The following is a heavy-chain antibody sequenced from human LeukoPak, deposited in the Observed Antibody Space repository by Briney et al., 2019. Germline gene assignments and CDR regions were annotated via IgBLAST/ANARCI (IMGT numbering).Heavy chain of an antibody. CDR3: ASHITTTAKYSSSWYEGYFDY. J-gene: IGHJ4*02. Sequence: SVKVSCKASGGTFSSYAISWVRQAPGQGLEWMGGIIPIFGTANYAQKFQGRVTITADESTSTAYMELSSLRSEDTAVYYCASHITTTAKYSSSWYEGYFDYWGQGTLVTVSS. CDR1: GGTFSSYA. V-gene: IGHV1-69*13. CDR2: IIPIFGTA. D-gene: IGHD6-13*01.